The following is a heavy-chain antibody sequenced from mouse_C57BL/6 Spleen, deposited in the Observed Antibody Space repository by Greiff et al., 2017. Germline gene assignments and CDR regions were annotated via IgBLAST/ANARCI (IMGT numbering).Heavy chain of an antibody. CDR2: IWRGGST. J-gene: IGHJ4*01. CDR1: GFSLTSHG. V-gene: IGHV2-5*01. CDR3: AKKDCDYAMDY. Sequence: QVQLQQSGPGLVQPSQSLSITCTVTGFSLTSHGVHWVRQSPGKGLEWLAVIWRGGSTDYNAAFMSRLSITKDNSKSQVFFKMNSLQADDTAIYYSAKKDCDYAMDYWGQGTSVTVSS.